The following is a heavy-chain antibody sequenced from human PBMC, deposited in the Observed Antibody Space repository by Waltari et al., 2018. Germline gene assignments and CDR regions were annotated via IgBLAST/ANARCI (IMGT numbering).Heavy chain of an antibody. J-gene: IGHJ2*01. CDR1: GGSFSGYY. Sequence: QVQLQQWGAGLLKPSETLSLTCAVYGGSFSGYYWSWIRQPPGEGLEWIGEINHSGSANTNPSVNVRVTISVDTSKNKFSLKLSTVTAADTAVYFCARRKSSSNMMGYFDLWGRGTLVTVSS. CDR3: ARRKSSSNMMGYFDL. V-gene: IGHV4-34*01. D-gene: IGHD6-6*01. CDR2: INHSGSA.